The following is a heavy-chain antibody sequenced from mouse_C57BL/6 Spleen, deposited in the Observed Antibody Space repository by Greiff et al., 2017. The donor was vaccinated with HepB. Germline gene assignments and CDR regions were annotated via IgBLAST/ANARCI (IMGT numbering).Heavy chain of an antibody. CDR1: GYAFTSYW. J-gene: IGHJ2*01. CDR3: ARYYYFFFDY. Sequence: QVQLQQPGAELVKPGASVKLSCKASGYAFTSYWMHWVKQRPGQGLEWIGMIHPNSGSTNYNEKFKSKATLTVDKSSSTAYMQLSSLTSEDSAVYYCARYYYFFFDYWGQGTTLTVSS. CDR2: IHPNSGST. D-gene: IGHD1-1*01. V-gene: IGHV1-64*01.